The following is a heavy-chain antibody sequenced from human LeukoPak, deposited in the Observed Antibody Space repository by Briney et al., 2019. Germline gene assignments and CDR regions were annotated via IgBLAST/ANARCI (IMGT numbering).Heavy chain of an antibody. CDR2: ISDSGGRT. CDR1: GITLSNYG. D-gene: IGHD3-22*01. Sequence: GGSLRLSCAVSGITLSNYGMSWVRQAPGKGLEWVAGISDSGGRTNYADSVKGRFTISRDNAKNSLYLQMNSLRAEDTAVYYCARDSPGYDSSGWAQYFDYWGQGTPVTVSS. V-gene: IGHV3-23*01. CDR3: ARDSPGYDSSGWAQYFDY. J-gene: IGHJ4*02.